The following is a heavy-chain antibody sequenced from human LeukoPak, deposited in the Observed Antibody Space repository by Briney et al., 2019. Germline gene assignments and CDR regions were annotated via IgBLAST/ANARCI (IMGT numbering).Heavy chain of an antibody. V-gene: IGHV4-4*02. Sequence: KSSGTLSLTCAVSGGSISSSNWWSWVRQPPGKGLEWVGEIYHSGSTNYNPSLKSRVTISVDKSKNQFSLKLSSVTAADTAVYYCARDAVGVRYYYYYMDVWGKGTTVTVSS. J-gene: IGHJ6*03. CDR3: ARDAVGVRYYYYYMDV. D-gene: IGHD6-19*01. CDR1: GGSISSSNW. CDR2: IYHSGST.